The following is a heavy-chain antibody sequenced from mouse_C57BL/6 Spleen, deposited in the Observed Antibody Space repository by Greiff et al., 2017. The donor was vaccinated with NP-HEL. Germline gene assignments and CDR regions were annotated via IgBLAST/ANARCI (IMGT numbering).Heavy chain of an antibody. CDR1: GYAFSSSW. V-gene: IGHV1-82*01. CDR2: IYPGDGDT. CDR3: ASTGAYAMDY. Sequence: VQLQQSGPELVKPGASVKISCKASGYAFSSSWMNWVKQRPGKGLEWIGRIYPGDGDTNYNGKFKGKATLTADKSSSTAYMQLSSLTSEDSAVYFCASTGAYAMDYWGQGTLVTVSA. J-gene: IGHJ3*01. D-gene: IGHD4-1*02.